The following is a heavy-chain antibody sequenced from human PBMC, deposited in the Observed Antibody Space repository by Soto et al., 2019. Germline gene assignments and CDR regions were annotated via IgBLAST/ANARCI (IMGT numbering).Heavy chain of an antibody. CDR3: ARAAVEGSEPYYYYGMDV. Sequence: QVQLQESGPGLVKPSGTLSLTCAVSGGSISSSNWWSWVRQPPGKGLEWIGEIYHSGSTNYNPSLKCRVTISVDKSKNQFSLKLSSVTAADTAVYYCARAAVEGSEPYYYYGMDVWGQGTTVTVSS. V-gene: IGHV4-4*02. CDR1: GGSISSSNW. J-gene: IGHJ6*02. CDR2: IYHSGST. D-gene: IGHD3-10*01.